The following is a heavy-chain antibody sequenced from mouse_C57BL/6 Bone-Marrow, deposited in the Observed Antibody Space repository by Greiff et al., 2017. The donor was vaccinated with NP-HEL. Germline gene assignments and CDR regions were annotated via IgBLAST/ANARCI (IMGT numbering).Heavy chain of an antibody. CDR2: IYPGNSDT. D-gene: IGHD1-1*01. Sequence: VQLQQSGTVLARPGASVKMSCKTSGYTFTSYCMHWVKQRPGQGLEWIGAIYPGNSDTSYNQKFKGKAKLTAVTSASTAYMELSSLTNADSAVYYCTREGEDGSRGFAYWGQGTLVTVSA. V-gene: IGHV1-5*01. CDR1: GYTFTSYC. J-gene: IGHJ3*01. CDR3: TREGEDGSRGFAY.